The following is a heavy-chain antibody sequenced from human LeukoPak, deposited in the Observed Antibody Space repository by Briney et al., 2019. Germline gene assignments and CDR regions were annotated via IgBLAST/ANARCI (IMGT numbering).Heavy chain of an antibody. CDR2: LSGSGGST. J-gene: IGHJ3*02. D-gene: IGHD3-22*01. CDR3: AKVGYDSSGYLLDAFDI. Sequence: PGGSLRLSCVVSGFTFSSYAMSWVRQAPGKGLEWVSGLSGSGGSTYYADSVKGRFTISRDNSKNTLYLQMNSLRAEDTAVYYCAKVGYDSSGYLLDAFDIWGQGTMVTVSS. V-gene: IGHV3-23*01. CDR1: GFTFSSYA.